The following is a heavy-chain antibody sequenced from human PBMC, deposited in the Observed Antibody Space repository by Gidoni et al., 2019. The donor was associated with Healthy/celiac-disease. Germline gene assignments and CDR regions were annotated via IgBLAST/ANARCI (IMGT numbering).Heavy chain of an antibody. V-gene: IGHV4-39*01. D-gene: IGHD6-13*01. CDR2: IYYSGST. Sequence: QLQLQESGPGLVKPSETLSLTCTVSAGSIRSSSYYWGWIRQPPGKGLEWIGSIYYSGSTYYNPSLKSRVTISVDTSKNQFSLKLSSVTAADTAVYYCAIPHIAAAGTGFDYWGQGTLVTVSS. J-gene: IGHJ4*02. CDR3: AIPHIAAAGTGFDY. CDR1: AGSIRSSSYY.